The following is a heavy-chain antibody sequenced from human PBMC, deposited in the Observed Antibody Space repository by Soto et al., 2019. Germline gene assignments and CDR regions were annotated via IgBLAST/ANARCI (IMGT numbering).Heavy chain of an antibody. CDR2: ISGSGCST. CDR1: GFTFSSYA. V-gene: IGHV3-23*01. D-gene: IGHD1-1*01. CDR3: AKERYDWNYAYYFDY. Sequence: GGSLRLSCAASGFTFSSYAMSWVRQAPGKGLEWVSSISGSGCSTYYADSVKGRFTISRDNSKNTLYLQMNSLRAEDTAVYYCAKERYDWNYAYYFDYWGQGTLVTVSS. J-gene: IGHJ4*02.